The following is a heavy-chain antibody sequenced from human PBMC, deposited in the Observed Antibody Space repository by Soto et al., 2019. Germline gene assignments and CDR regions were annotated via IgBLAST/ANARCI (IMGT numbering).Heavy chain of an antibody. CDR2: IYCDDDK. D-gene: IGHD3-10*01. V-gene: IGHV2-5*02. J-gene: IGHJ5*02. CDR3: AHRPRGSTMVRGVIPNCFDP. CDR1: GVSVSTTGGG. Sequence: EXGPTLLNPTQQLTLTCTFSGVSVSTTGGGVGWIRRPPGKSLEWLALIYCDDDKRYSPSLKSRLTITKDTSKNQVVLTMTNMDPVDTATYYCAHRPRGSTMVRGVIPNCFDPWGQGTLVTVSS.